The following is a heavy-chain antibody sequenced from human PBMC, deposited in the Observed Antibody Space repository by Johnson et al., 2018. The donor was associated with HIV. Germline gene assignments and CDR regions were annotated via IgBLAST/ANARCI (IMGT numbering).Heavy chain of an antibody. CDR3: AKSLPGYDAFDI. CDR1: GFTFSSYG. CDR2: IRYDGSNK. V-gene: IGHV3-30*02. D-gene: IGHD5-12*01. Sequence: LVESGGGVVQPGGSLRLSCVASGFTFSSYGIHWVRQAPGKGLEWVAFIRYDGSNKYYADSVKGRFTIFRDNSKNTLYLQMNSLRAEDTAVYYCAKSLPGYDAFDIWGQGTMVTVSS. J-gene: IGHJ3*02.